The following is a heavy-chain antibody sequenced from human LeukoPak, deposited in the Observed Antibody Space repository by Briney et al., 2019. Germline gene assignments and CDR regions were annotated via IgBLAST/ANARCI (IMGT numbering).Heavy chain of an antibody. J-gene: IGHJ4*02. D-gene: IGHD3-16*02. CDR2: IKQDGSEK. CDR3: ARGRYDYIWGSYRYTGGYYFDY. Sequence: GGSLRLSCAASGFTFSSYWMSWVRQAPGKGLEWVANIKQDGSEKYYVDSVKGRFTISRDNAKNSLYLQMNSLRVEDTAVYYCARGRYDYIWGSYRYTGGYYFDYWGQGTLVTVSS. V-gene: IGHV3-7*01. CDR1: GFTFSSYW.